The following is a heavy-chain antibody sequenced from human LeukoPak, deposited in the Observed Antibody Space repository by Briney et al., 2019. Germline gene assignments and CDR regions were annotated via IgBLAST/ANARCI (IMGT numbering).Heavy chain of an antibody. J-gene: IGHJ3*02. CDR1: GYSLSDYY. CDR3: ARDGAFDI. Sequence: ASVKVSCKASGYSLSDYYVHWVRQAPGQGLEWMGWINPNTGDTNSAQKFQGRVAMTRDTSISTVYMELSRLRSDDTAVYYCARDGAFDIWGQGTMVTVSS. V-gene: IGHV1-2*02. CDR2: INPNTGDT.